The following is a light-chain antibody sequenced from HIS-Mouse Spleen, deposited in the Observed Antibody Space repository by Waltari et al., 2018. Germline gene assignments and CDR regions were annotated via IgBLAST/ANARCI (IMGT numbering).Light chain of an antibody. J-gene: IGLJ2*01. CDR1: SSDVGGANS. CDR2: DVS. CDR3: SSYTSSSTVV. V-gene: IGLV2-14*03. Sequence: SALTQPASVSGSPGQSITISCTGTSSDVGGANSVPWYQQHPGTAPKLMIYDVSNRPSGVSNRFSGSKSGNTASLTISGLQAEDEADYYCSSYTSSSTVVFGGGTKLTVL.